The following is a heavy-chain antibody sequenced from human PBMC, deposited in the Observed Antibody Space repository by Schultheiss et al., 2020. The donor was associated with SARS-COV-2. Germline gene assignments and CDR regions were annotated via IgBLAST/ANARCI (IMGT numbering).Heavy chain of an antibody. CDR1: GFTVSSNY. D-gene: IGHD3-22*01. J-gene: IGHJ4*02. V-gene: IGHV3-53*01. CDR3: ARDLGPYDSSGYRADY. Sequence: GESLKISCAASGFTVSSNYMSWVRQAPGKGLEWVSVIYSGGSTYYADSVKGRFTISRDNSKNTLYLQMNSLRAEDTAVYYCARDLGPYDSSGYRADYWGQGTLVTVSS. CDR2: IYSGGST.